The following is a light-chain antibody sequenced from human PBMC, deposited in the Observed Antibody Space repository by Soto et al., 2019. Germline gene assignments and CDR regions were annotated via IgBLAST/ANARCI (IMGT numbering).Light chain of an antibody. Sequence: EIVLTQSPATLSLWPLGRGSLCCMASQSVSSYLAWYQQKPGQAPRLLIYDASNRATGIPARFSGSGSGTEFTLTITSLQSEDFAVYYCQQYNKWPQTFGQGTKVDIK. V-gene: IGKV3-11*01. J-gene: IGKJ1*01. CDR2: DAS. CDR1: QSVSSY. CDR3: QQYNKWPQT.